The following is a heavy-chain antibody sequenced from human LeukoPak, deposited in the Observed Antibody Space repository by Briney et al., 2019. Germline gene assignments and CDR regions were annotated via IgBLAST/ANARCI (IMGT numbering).Heavy chain of an antibody. D-gene: IGHD6-13*01. CDR1: GGSISSSTYY. Sequence: SETLSLTCTVSGGSISSSTYYWGWIRQPPGKGLEWIGNIYPSGTTYYNPSLKTRVTISVDTSKNQFSLKLSSVTAADTAVYFCARAYSSSWYFNWFDPWGQGTLVTVSS. CDR3: ARAYSSSWYFNWFDP. CDR2: IYPSGTT. J-gene: IGHJ5*02. V-gene: IGHV4-39*07.